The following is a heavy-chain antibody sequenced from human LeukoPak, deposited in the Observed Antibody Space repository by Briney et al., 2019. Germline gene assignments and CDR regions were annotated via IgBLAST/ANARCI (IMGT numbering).Heavy chain of an antibody. Sequence: ASVKVSCKASGYTFTGYYMHWVRQAPGQGLEWMGWINPNSGGTNYAQKFQGRVTMTRDTSISTAYMELSRLRSDDTAMYYCARGGAAAGTSYYYYGMDVWGQGTTVTVSS. CDR2: INPNSGGT. V-gene: IGHV1-2*02. J-gene: IGHJ6*02. CDR1: GYTFTGYY. D-gene: IGHD6-13*01. CDR3: ARGGAAAGTSYYYYGMDV.